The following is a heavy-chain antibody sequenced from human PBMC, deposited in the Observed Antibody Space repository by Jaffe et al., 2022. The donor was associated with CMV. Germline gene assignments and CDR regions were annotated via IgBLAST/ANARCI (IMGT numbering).Heavy chain of an antibody. V-gene: IGHV4-59*08. CDR1: GGSISSYY. D-gene: IGHD6-19*01. J-gene: IGHJ4*02. CDR3: ARHQGQGPYSSGWYYFDY. Sequence: QVQLQESGPGLVKPSETLSLTCTVSGGSISSYYWSWIRQPPGKGLEWIGYIYYSGSTNYNPSLKSRVTISVDTSKNQFSLKLSSVTAADTAVYYCARHQGQGPYSSGWYYFDYWGQGTLVTVSS. CDR2: IYYSGST.